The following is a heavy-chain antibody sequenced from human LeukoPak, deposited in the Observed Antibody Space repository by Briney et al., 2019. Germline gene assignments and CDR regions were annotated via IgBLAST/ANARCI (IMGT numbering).Heavy chain of an antibody. CDR1: GYTFTSYY. Sequence: GASVKVSCKASGYTFTSYYMHWVRQAPGQRLEWMGWINAGNGNTKYSQKFQGRVTITRDTSASTAYMELSSLRSEDTAVYYCARDLNVLRYFDWLLYPEPETEPGDYWGQGTLVTVSS. V-gene: IGHV1-3*01. CDR3: ARDLNVLRYFDWLLYPEPETEPGDY. J-gene: IGHJ4*02. D-gene: IGHD3-9*01. CDR2: INAGNGNT.